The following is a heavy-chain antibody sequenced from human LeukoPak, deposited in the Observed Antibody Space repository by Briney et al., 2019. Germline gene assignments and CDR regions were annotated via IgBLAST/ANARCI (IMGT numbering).Heavy chain of an antibody. CDR3: ARDAGIAVADQFDY. J-gene: IGHJ4*02. V-gene: IGHV1-2*02. CDR2: INPNSGGT. D-gene: IGHD6-19*01. CDR1: GYTFTRYY. Sequence: ASVKVSCKASGYTFTRYYMHWVRQAPGQGLEWMGWINPNSGGTNYAQKFQGRVTMTRDTSINTAYMELSRLRSDDTAVYYCARDAGIAVADQFDYWGQGTLVTVSS.